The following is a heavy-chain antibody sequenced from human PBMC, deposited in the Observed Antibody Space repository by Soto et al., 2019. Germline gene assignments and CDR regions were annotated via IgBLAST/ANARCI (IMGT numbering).Heavy chain of an antibody. CDR1: GFTFSSYA. CDR3: ARGRSGYSSGWYVFDY. D-gene: IGHD6-19*01. J-gene: IGHJ4*02. Sequence: GGSLRLSCAASGFTFSSYAMHWVRQAPGKGLEWVAVISYDGSNKYYADSVKGRFTISRDNSKNTLYLQMNSLRAEDTAVYYCARGRSGYSSGWYVFDYWGQGTLVTVSS. V-gene: IGHV3-30-3*01. CDR2: ISYDGSNK.